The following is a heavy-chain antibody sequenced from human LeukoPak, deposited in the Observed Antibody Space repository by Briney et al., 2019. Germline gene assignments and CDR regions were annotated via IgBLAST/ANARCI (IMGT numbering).Heavy chain of an antibody. Sequence: GGSLRLSCAASGFTLSSYEMHWVRQAPGKGLEWVSYIRSSENTMYYADSVKGRFTISRDNAKNSLYLQMNSLRAEDTAVYYCAKDSASITIFGVVIGGYYYYYYMDVWGKGTTVTVSS. V-gene: IGHV3-48*03. D-gene: IGHD3-3*01. CDR3: AKDSASITIFGVVIGGYYYYYYMDV. CDR1: GFTLSSYE. CDR2: IRSSENTM. J-gene: IGHJ6*03.